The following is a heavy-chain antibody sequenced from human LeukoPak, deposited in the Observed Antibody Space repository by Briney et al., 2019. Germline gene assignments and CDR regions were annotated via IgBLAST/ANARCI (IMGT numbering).Heavy chain of an antibody. V-gene: IGHV3-30*04. D-gene: IGHD3-22*01. J-gene: IGHJ4*02. CDR1: GFTFSNYA. CDR2: ISYDENDK. CDR3: ARDVSVVVLSSTPTQIDY. Sequence: GGSLRLSCAASGFTFSNYAMHWVRQAPGKGLEWVAVISYDENDKYYADSVKGRFTISRDNSKNTLYLQMNNLRAEDTAVYYCARDVSVVVLSSTPTQIDYWGQGTLVTVSS.